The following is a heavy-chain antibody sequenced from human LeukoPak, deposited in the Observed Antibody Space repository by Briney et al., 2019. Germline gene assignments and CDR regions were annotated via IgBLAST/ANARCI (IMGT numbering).Heavy chain of an antibody. D-gene: IGHD6-19*01. CDR3: TRDSSGSAGWSDAFDL. CDR2: MTGTGLNI. Sequence: GGSLRLSCAASGFTLSSYWMHWVRHAPGKGLEWVSYMTGTGLNIYYRDSVKGRFTISRDNARHSLFLHMSSLRVEDTAVYYCTRDSSGSAGWSDAFDLWGPGTMVTVSS. J-gene: IGHJ3*01. V-gene: IGHV3-48*01. CDR1: GFTLSSYW.